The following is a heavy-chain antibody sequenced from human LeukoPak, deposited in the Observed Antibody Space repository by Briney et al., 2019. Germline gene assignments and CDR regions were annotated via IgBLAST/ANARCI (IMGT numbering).Heavy chain of an antibody. D-gene: IGHD3-22*01. V-gene: IGHV3-23*01. CDR3: AKGFVTDSSGYYAVFAFDI. CDR1: GFTFSTFA. CDR2: ISGSGGST. J-gene: IGHJ3*02. Sequence: GGSLRLSCAASGFTFSTFAMSWVRQTPGKGLEWVSTISGSGGSTYYADSVKGRFTISRDNSKNTLYLQMNSLRAEDTAVYYCAKGFVTDSSGYYAVFAFDIWGQGTMVTVSS.